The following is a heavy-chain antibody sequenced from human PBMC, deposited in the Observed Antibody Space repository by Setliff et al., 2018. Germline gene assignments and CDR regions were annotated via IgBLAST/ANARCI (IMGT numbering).Heavy chain of an antibody. CDR2: ISAYNGNT. Sequence: GASVKVSCKASGYTFTSYGISWVRQAPGQGLEWMGWISAYNGNTNYAQKLQGRVTMTTDTSTSTAYMELRSLRSDDTAVYYCARAQTGMGSGYYCDPEGEYFQHWGQGTLVTVSS. CDR3: ARAQTGMGSGYYCDPEGEYFQH. J-gene: IGHJ1*01. CDR1: GYTFTSYG. V-gene: IGHV1-18*01. D-gene: IGHD3-22*01.